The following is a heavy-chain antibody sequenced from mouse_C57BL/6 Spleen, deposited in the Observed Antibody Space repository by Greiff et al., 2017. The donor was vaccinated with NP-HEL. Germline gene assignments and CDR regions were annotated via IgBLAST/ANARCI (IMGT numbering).Heavy chain of an antibody. V-gene: IGHV5-17*01. D-gene: IGHD2-4*01. CDR2: ISSGSSTI. J-gene: IGHJ3*01. CDR1: GFTFSDYG. Sequence: EVMLVESGGGLVKPGGSLKLSCAASGFTFSDYGMHWVRQAPEKGLEWVAYISSGSSTIYYADTVKGRFTISRDNAKNTLFLQMTSLRSEDTAMYYCARDYDYDRFAYWGKGTLVTVSA. CDR3: ARDYDYDRFAY.